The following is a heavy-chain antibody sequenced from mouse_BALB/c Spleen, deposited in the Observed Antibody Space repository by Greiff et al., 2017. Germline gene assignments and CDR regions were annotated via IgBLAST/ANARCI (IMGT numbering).Heavy chain of an antibody. Sequence: EVNLVESGGGLVQPGGSLRLSCATSGFTFTDYYMSWVCQPPGKALEWLGFIRNKANGYTTEYSASVKGRFTISRDNSQSILYLQMNTLRAEDSATYYCARDDYDDYWGQGTTLTVSS. V-gene: IGHV7-3*02. D-gene: IGHD2-4*01. CDR2: IRNKANGYTT. CDR3: ARDDYDDY. CDR1: GFTFTDYY. J-gene: IGHJ2*01.